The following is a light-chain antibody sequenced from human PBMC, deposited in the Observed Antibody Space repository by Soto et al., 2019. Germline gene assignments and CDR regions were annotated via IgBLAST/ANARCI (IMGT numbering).Light chain of an antibody. V-gene: IGLV1-47*01. Sequence: QSVLTQPPSVSGAPGQRVSISCSGSSSNIGTNSVYWYQHLPGTAPKLLIYRNNQRPSGVPDRFSGTKSGTSASLAISGLRSEDDIDYYCAAWDDSRTSYVFVTGTKVTV. CDR3: AAWDDSRTSYV. CDR1: SSNIGTNS. J-gene: IGLJ1*01. CDR2: RNN.